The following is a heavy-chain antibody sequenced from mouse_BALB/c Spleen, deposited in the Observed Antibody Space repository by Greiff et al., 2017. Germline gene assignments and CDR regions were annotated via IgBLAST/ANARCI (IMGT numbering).Heavy chain of an antibody. CDR2: IYPGNGDT. V-gene: IGHV1-12*01. CDR1: GYTFTSYN. CDR3: ARGGDYFDY. Sequence: LQESGAELVKPGASVKMSCKASGYTFTSYNMHWVKQTPGQGLEWIGAIYPGNGDTSYNQKFKGKATLTADKSSSTAYMQLSSLTSEDSAVYYCARGGDYFDYWGQGTTLTVSS. J-gene: IGHJ2*01.